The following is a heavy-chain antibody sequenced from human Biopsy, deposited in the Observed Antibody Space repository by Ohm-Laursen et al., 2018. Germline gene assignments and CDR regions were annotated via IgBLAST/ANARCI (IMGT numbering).Heavy chain of an antibody. V-gene: IGHV5-51*01. CDR2: IFPGDSDT. J-gene: IGHJ4*02. CDR3: ARQDDSSGYYTFDY. D-gene: IGHD3-22*01. Sequence: ESLRISCKGSGYSFTSYWIGWVRQMPGKGLEGMGIIFPGDSDTKYSPSFQGQVTVSADMSLSTAYLQWTSLKASDTALYYCARQDDSSGYYTFDYWGRGSLVTVSS. CDR1: GYSFTSYW.